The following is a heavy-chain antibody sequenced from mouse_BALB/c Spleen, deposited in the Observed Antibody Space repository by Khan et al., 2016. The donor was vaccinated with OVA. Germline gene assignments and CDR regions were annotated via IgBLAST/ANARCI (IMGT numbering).Heavy chain of an antibody. V-gene: IGHV1S136*01. J-gene: IGHJ2*01. CDR3: ARGNWQSYYFDY. D-gene: IGHD4-1*01. CDR2: INPYNGGT. CDR1: GYTFTNYV. Sequence: EVQLQQSGPELVKPGASVKMSCKASGYTFTNYVLHWVKQKPGPGLEWIGYINPYNGGTKYNEKFKGKATLASDRSSIPAYMELSSLTSEDSAVYYCARGNWQSYYFDYWGQGTTLTLSS.